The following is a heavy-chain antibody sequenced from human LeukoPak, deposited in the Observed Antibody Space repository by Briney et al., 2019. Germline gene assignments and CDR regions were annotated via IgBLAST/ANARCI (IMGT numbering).Heavy chain of an antibody. Sequence: GGSLRLSCAASGFTVSSNYMTWVRQAPGKGLEWVSIIYNDGNTFYADSVKGRFTISRDNSKNTLYLQMNRLRAEDTAVYYCARTYSNSGQEYFDFWGQGTLVTVSS. CDR3: ARTYSNSGQEYFDF. J-gene: IGHJ4*02. D-gene: IGHD5-12*01. V-gene: IGHV3-53*01. CDR1: GFTVSSNY. CDR2: IYNDGNT.